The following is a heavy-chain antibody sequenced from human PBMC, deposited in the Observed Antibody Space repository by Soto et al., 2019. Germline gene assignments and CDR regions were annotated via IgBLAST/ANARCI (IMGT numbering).Heavy chain of an antibody. CDR3: AREGTYCSGGSCYPHFDY. Sequence: QVQLVESGGGVVQPGRSLRLSCAASGFTFSSYGMHWVRQAPGMGLEWVAVIWYDGSNKYYADSVKGRFTISRDNSKNTLYLQMNSLRAEDTAVYYCAREGTYCSGGSCYPHFDYWGQGTLVTVSS. J-gene: IGHJ4*02. CDR2: IWYDGSNK. CDR1: GFTFSSYG. V-gene: IGHV3-33*01. D-gene: IGHD2-15*01.